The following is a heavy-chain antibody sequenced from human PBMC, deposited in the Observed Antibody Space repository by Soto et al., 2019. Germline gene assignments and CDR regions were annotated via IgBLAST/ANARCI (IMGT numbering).Heavy chain of an antibody. Sequence: QVQLQQWGAGLLKPSETLSLTCAVYGGSFSGYYWSWIRQPPGKGLEWIGEINHSGSTNYNPSLKSRVTISVDTSKNQFSLKLSSVTAADTTVYYCARADDHSIQSSYYYYGMDVWGQGTTVTVSS. CDR2: INHSGST. CDR3: ARADDHSIQSSYYYYGMDV. V-gene: IGHV4-34*01. J-gene: IGHJ6*02. CDR1: GGSFSGYY. D-gene: IGHD4-4*01.